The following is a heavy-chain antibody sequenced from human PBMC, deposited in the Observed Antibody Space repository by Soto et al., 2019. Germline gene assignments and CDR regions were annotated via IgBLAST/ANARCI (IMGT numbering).Heavy chain of an antibody. V-gene: IGHV1-3*01. D-gene: IGHD2-15*01. CDR1: GYTFTSYA. Sequence: GASVKVSCKASGYTFTSYAMHWVRQAPGQRLEWMGWTNAGNGNTKYSQKFQGRVTITRDTSASTAYMELSSLRSEDTAVYYCARAGYCSGGSCYADYYFDYWGQGTLVTVSS. CDR3: ARAGYCSGGSCYADYYFDY. J-gene: IGHJ4*02. CDR2: TNAGNGNT.